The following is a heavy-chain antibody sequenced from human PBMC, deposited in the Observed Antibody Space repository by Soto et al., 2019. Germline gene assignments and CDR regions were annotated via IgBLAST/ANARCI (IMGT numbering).Heavy chain of an antibody. J-gene: IGHJ4*02. V-gene: IGHV4-34*01. CDR1: GGSFSGYY. CDR2: INHSGST. D-gene: IGHD2-8*02. Sequence: PSETLSLTCAVYGGSFSGYYWTWIRQPPGTGMEWIGEINHSGSTNYNPSLKSRVTISVDTSKNQFSLKLTSVTAADTAVYYCARDKITGLFDYWGQGTLVTVSS. CDR3: ARDKITGLFDY.